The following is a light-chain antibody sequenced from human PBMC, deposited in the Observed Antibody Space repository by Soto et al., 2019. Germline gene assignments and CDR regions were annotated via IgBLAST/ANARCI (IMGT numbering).Light chain of an antibody. CDR2: DVT. Sequence: QSALTQPRSVSGSPVQSVTISCTGTSSDVGGYTYVSWYQQHPGKAPKLMIYDVTKRPSGVPDRFSGSKSGNTASLTISGLQAEDEADYYCCSYAGSYTHYVFGTGTKLTVL. J-gene: IGLJ1*01. V-gene: IGLV2-11*01. CDR3: CSYAGSYTHYV. CDR1: SSDVGGYTY.